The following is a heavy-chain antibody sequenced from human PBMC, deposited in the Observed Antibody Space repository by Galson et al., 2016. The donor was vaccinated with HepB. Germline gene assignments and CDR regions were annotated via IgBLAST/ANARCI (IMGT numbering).Heavy chain of an antibody. Sequence: SLRLSCAASGFTFTTYAFAWVRQAPGKGLEWVSSIRSTGESTFYADSVKGRFTISRDNSNNKLYLHMNSLRAEDTAVYYCPRDLWDRTTFGVVQYYYYGMDVWGQGTTVTVSS. CDR2: IRSTGEST. D-gene: IGHD3-3*01. CDR3: PRDLWDRTTFGVVQYYYYGMDV. J-gene: IGHJ6*02. V-gene: IGHV3-23*01. CDR1: GFTFTTYA.